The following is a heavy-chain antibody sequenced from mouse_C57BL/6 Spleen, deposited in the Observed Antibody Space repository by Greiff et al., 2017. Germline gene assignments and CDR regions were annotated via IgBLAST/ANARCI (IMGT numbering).Heavy chain of an antibody. J-gene: IGHJ3*01. V-gene: IGHV5-4*03. Sequence: EVKLQESGGGLVKPGGSLKLSCAASGFTFSSYAMSWVRQTPEKRLEWVATISDGGSYTYYPDNVKGRFTISRDNAKNNLYLQMSHLESEDTAMYSCARDIVATAYWGQGTLVTVSA. CDR1: GFTFSSYA. CDR2: ISDGGSYT. D-gene: IGHD1-1*01. CDR3: ARDIVATAY.